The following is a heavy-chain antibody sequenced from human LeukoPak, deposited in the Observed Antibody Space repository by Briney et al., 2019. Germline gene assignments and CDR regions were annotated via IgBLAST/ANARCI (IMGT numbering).Heavy chain of an antibody. D-gene: IGHD6-19*01. CDR3: ATKQWLAPPPDS. V-gene: IGHV3-74*01. Sequence: ARSLRLSCAASGFTFSKYWTLWVRQAPGKGLESVSRINTDGTVTTYADSVKGRFTVSRDNADNTMFLQMNSVRDEDTAVYYCATKQWLAPPPDSWGQGTPVTVSS. CDR1: GFTFSKYW. CDR2: INTDGTVT. J-gene: IGHJ4*02.